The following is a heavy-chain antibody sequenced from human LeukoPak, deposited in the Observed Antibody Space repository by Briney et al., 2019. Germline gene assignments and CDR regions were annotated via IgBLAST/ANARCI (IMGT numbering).Heavy chain of an antibody. D-gene: IGHD3-10*01. CDR2: IYSGGST. CDR1: GFTVSSNY. V-gene: IGHV3-66*01. CDR3: ARVAPYYDAFDI. Sequence: GGSLRLSCAASGFTVSSNYMSWVRQAPGKGLEWVSVIYSGGSTYYADSVKGRFTISRDNSKNELYLQMNSLRAEDTAVYYCARVAPYYDAFDIWGQGTMVTVSS. J-gene: IGHJ3*02.